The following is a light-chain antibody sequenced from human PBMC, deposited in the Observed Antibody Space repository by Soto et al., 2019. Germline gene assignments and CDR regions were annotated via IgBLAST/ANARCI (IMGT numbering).Light chain of an antibody. CDR1: QSVSSN. CDR2: GAS. J-gene: IGKJ1*01. V-gene: IGKV3-15*01. Sequence: EIVMTQSPATLSVSPGERATLSCRASQSVSSNLAWYQQKPGQAPRLLIYGASTSATCIPARFSGSGSGTEFTLTISSLQSEDFAVYYCQQYNNWPQTFGQGTKVEIK. CDR3: QQYNNWPQT.